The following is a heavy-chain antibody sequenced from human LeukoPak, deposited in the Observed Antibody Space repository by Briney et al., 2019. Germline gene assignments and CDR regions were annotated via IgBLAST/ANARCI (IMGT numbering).Heavy chain of an antibody. CDR3: ARVRSGSYHHAIDY. D-gene: IGHD1-26*01. J-gene: IGHJ4*02. V-gene: IGHV1-18*01. CDR2: ISAYNGNT. Sequence: GASVKVSCKASGYTFTSYGISWARQAPGQGLEWMGWISAYNGNTNYAQKLQGRVTMTTDTSTSTAYMELRSLRSDDTAVYYCARVRSGSYHHAIDYWGQGTLVTDSS. CDR1: GYTFTSYG.